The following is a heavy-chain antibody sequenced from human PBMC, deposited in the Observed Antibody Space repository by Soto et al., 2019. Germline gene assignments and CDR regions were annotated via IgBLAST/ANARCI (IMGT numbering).Heavy chain of an antibody. V-gene: IGHV4-59*08. Sequence: PSETLSLTCTVSGGSISSYYWSWIRQPPGKGLEWIGYIYYSGSTNYNPSLKSRVTISVDTSKNQFSLKLSSVTAADTSVYYCANGKGSPDKYYFDYWGQGTLVTVSS. D-gene: IGHD1-26*01. CDR2: IYYSGST. CDR3: ANGKGSPDKYYFDY. CDR1: GGSISSYY. J-gene: IGHJ4*02.